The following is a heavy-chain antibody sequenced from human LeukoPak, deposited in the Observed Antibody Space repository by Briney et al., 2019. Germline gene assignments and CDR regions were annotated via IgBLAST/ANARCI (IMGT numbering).Heavy chain of an antibody. CDR3: AIMHGYYDGSGYWVQ. V-gene: IGHV3-23*01. Sequence: QPGGSLRLSCAASGFTFGSYGMSWVRQAPGKGLEWVSFITPNADRTSYADSVEGRFTISRDNPRNTLYMKMNSLRDEDTALYYCAIMHGYYDGSGYWVQWGQGTLVTVSS. D-gene: IGHD3-22*01. CDR2: ITPNADRT. J-gene: IGHJ1*01. CDR1: GFTFGSYG.